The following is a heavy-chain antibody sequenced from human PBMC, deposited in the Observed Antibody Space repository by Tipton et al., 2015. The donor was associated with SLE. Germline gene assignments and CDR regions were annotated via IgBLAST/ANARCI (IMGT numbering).Heavy chain of an antibody. D-gene: IGHD2/OR15-2a*01. CDR3: ARARLYSSSTTWYYYMDV. V-gene: IGHV4-34*01. Sequence: TLSLTCAVYGGSFSAYYWSWIRQHPGKGLEWIGEINHSGSTNYNPSLKSRVTISVDTSKNQFSLKLSSVTAADTAVYYCARARLYSSSTTWYYYMDVWGKGTTVTVSS. CDR1: GGSFSAYY. J-gene: IGHJ6*03. CDR2: INHSGST.